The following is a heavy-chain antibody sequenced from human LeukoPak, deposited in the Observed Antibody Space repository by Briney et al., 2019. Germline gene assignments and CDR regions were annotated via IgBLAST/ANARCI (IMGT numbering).Heavy chain of an antibody. D-gene: IGHD3-10*01. J-gene: IGHJ4*02. CDR2: MNPNSGNT. CDR3: ARGQGYGSGRPFDY. V-gene: IGHV1-8*03. Sequence: ASVKVSCKASGYTFTSYDINWVRQATGQGLEWMGWMNPNSGNTAYAQKFQGRVTITRNTSISTAYMELSSLRSEDTAVYYCARGQGYGSGRPFDYWGQGTLVTVSS. CDR1: GYTFTSYD.